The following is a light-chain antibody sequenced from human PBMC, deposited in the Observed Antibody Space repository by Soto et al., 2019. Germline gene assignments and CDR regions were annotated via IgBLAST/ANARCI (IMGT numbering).Light chain of an antibody. CDR3: QQYYDWPIT. J-gene: IGKJ5*01. Sequence: ELVMTQSPATLSVSPGERATLSCRASQSVRSNLAWYQQKPGQAPRLLIYAASTRAAGIPARFSGSGSGTDFTLTISSLQSEDFAVYYCQQYYDWPITFGQGTRLEIK. CDR1: QSVRSN. CDR2: AAS. V-gene: IGKV3-15*01.